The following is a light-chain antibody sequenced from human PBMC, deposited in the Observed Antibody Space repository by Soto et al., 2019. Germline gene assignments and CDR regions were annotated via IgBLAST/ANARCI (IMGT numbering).Light chain of an antibody. J-gene: IGKJ1*01. CDR3: QQYNTWWT. V-gene: IGKV3-15*01. CDR2: DAS. Sequence: EIVMTQSPATLSVSPGERATLSCRASQSVTTNLAWYQQKPGLAPRLLIYDASTRATGIPARLSGTGSGTEFTLTISSLQSEDFAVYYCQQYNTWWTFGQGTKVDIK. CDR1: QSVTTN.